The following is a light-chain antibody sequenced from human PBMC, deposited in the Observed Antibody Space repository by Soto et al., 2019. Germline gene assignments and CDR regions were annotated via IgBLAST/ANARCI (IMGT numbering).Light chain of an antibody. CDR3: EMYT. Sequence: TLSCRASQSVSSSYLAWYQQKPGQAPRLLIYGASSRATGIPARFSGSGSGTEFTLTISSLHFLFYDASTCEMYT. CDR1: QSVSSSY. V-gene: IGKV3D-7*01. CDR2: GAS. J-gene: IGKJ2*01.